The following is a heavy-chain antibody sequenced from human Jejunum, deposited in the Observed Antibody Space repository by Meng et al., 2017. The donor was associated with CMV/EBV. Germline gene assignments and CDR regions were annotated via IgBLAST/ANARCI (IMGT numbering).Heavy chain of an antibody. V-gene: IGHV5-51*01. J-gene: IGHJ3*02. CDR1: EYSFTTYW. CDR3: ARADIRGDAFDI. Sequence: KSSEYSFTTYWIAWVRQMPGKGLEWMGIIYPGDSDTRYSPSFQGQVTISADKSISTAYLQWISLKASDTAMYYCARADIRGDAFDIWGQGTMVTVSS. D-gene: IGHD2-15*01. CDR2: IYPGDSDT.